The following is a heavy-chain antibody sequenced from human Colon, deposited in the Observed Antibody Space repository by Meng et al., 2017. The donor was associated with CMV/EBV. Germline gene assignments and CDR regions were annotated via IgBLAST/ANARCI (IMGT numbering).Heavy chain of an antibody. D-gene: IGHD3-10*01. CDR1: GGSISGHY. Sequence: QGQRQGAGPGLVKPSETLSLTCTVSGGSISGHYWTWIRRPAGEGLQWLGRIYSNGRIDENYSLRSRVTISVDTSKNQLSLRLTSVTAADTAVYYCGRAGARGVPIDVWGRGTLVTVSS. J-gene: IGHJ1*01. V-gene: IGHV4-4*07. CDR3: GRAGARGVPIDV. CDR2: IYSNGRI.